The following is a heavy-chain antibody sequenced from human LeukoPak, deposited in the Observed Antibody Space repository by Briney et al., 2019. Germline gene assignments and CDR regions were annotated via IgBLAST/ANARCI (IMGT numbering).Heavy chain of an antibody. J-gene: IGHJ6*04. D-gene: IGHD3-10*01. V-gene: IGHV3-9*01. CDR2: IWWNSRSI. CDR1: GFTFDKNA. CDR3: AKDYVGSGSLNYYMDV. Sequence: SLRLFCAGPGFTFDKNAIAWVRQAPGKGPGWGSGIWWNSRSIAYADSVKGRFTISRDNAKKSLYLEMNSLRSEDTALYYCAKDYVGSGSLNYYMDVWGKGTTVTVSS.